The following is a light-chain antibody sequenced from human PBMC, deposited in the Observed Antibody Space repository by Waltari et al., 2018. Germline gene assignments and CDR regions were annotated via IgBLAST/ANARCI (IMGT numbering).Light chain of an antibody. J-gene: IGLJ3*02. CDR1: SSTIGAGY. CDR3: QSYDSSLRSKM. Sequence: QSVLTQPPSVSGAPGQRVTISCTGSSSTIGAGYVHWYQQLPRTAPKLLIYDNYNRPSGVPDRFSASKSGSSASLAITGLQAEDEADYYCQSYDSSLRSKMFGGGTKLTVL. CDR2: DNY. V-gene: IGLV1-40*01.